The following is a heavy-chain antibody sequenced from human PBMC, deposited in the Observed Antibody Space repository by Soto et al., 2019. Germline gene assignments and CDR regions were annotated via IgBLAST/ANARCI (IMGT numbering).Heavy chain of an antibody. D-gene: IGHD2-2*01. CDR3: ARAVLGYCSSTSCYPHYYYYGMDV. CDR1: GGTFSSDA. V-gene: IGHV1-69*13. Sequence: GASVKVSCKASGGTFSSDAISWVRQAPGQGLEWMGGIIPIFGTANYAQKFQGRVTITADESTSTAYMELSSLRSEDTAVYYCARAVLGYCSSTSCYPHYYYYGMDVWGQGTTVTVSS. CDR2: IIPIFGTA. J-gene: IGHJ6*02.